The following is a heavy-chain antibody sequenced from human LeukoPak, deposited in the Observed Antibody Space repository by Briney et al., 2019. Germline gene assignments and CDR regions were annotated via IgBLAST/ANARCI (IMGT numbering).Heavy chain of an antibody. Sequence: SETLSLTCTVSGGSISSYYWSWIRQPPGKGLEWIGYIYYSGSSNYNPSLKSRVTISVDTSKNQFSLKLSSVTAADTAVYYCVTFYSNFDYWGQGTLVTVSS. J-gene: IGHJ4*02. CDR3: VTFYSNFDY. D-gene: IGHD4-4*01. CDR2: IYYSGSS. CDR1: GGSISSYY. V-gene: IGHV4-59*01.